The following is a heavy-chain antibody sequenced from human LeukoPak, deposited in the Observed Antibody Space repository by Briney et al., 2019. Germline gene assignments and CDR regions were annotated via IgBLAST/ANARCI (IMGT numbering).Heavy chain of an antibody. Sequence: ASAKVLCKASGYTFTSCYINWGRHATGQGVEWMGWKNPNSGNTGYAQKFQGRVTMTRNTSISTAYMELSSLRSEDTAVYYCARGSWGVNDYWGQGTLVTVSS. CDR2: KNPNSGNT. CDR1: GYTFTSCY. D-gene: IGHD3-16*01. J-gene: IGHJ4*02. V-gene: IGHV1-8*01. CDR3: ARGSWGVNDY.